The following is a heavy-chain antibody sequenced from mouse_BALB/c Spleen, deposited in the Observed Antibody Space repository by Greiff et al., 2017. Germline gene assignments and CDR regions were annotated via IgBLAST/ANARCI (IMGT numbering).Heavy chain of an antibody. CDR3: ARGMIPYAMDY. Sequence: VQLKESGPELVKPGASVKMSCKASGYTFTSYVMHWVKQKPGQGLEWIGYINPYNDGTKYNEKFKGKATLTSDKSSSTAYMELSSLTSEDSAVYYCARGMIPYAMDYWGQGTSVTVSS. CDR2: INPYNDGT. J-gene: IGHJ4*01. D-gene: IGHD2-4*01. V-gene: IGHV1-14*01. CDR1: GYTFTSYV.